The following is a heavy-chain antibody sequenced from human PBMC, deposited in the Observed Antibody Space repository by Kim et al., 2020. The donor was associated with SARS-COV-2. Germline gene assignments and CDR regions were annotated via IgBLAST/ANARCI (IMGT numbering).Heavy chain of an antibody. Sequence: GGSLRLSCAASGFTFSSYAMHWVRQAPGKGLEWVAVIWYDGGNKYYADSVKGRFTISRDNSKNTLYLQMNSLRVEDTAVYYCARDLLVGSTSYGMDVWGQGTTVTVSS. CDR1: GFTFSSYA. D-gene: IGHD1-26*01. J-gene: IGHJ6*02. V-gene: IGHV3-33*01. CDR2: IWYDGGNK. CDR3: ARDLLVGSTSYGMDV.